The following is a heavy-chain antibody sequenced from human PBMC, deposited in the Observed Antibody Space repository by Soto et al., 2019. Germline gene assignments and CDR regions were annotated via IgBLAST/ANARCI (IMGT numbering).Heavy chain of an antibody. CDR3: ARDQGGSYQTSTPCY. V-gene: IGHV3-30-3*01. CDR2: ISYDGSNK. CDR1: GFTFSSYA. J-gene: IGHJ4*02. D-gene: IGHD1-26*01. Sequence: QVQLVESGGGVVQPGRSLRLSCAASGFTFSSYAMHWVRQAPGKGLEWVAVISYDGSNKYYADSVKGRFTISRDNSKNTLYLQRNSMRAEDTAVYYCARDQGGSYQTSTPCYWGQGTLVTVSS.